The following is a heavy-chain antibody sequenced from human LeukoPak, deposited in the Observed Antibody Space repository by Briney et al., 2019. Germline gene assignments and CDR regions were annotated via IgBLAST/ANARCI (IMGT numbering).Heavy chain of an antibody. CDR2: INPNSGGT. Sequence: ASVKVSCKASGYTFTGYYMHWVRQAPGQGLEWMGRINPNSGGTNYAQKFQGRVTMTRDTSISTDYMELSRLRSDDTAVYYCARGHEVLLWFGEAFDYWGQGTLVTVSS. V-gene: IGHV1-2*06. CDR3: ARGHEVLLWFGEAFDY. J-gene: IGHJ4*02. D-gene: IGHD3-10*01. CDR1: GYTFTGYY.